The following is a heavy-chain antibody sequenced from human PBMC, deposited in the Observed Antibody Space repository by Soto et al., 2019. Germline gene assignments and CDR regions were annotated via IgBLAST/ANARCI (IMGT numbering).Heavy chain of an antibody. Sequence: QIHLVESGGDVVQPGISLRLSCAASGFNFGLFGMHWVRQAPGKGLEWVAFISGDGINTHYADSVRGRFTLSRDYSKKTMYLQMGTLREDDTALYFCARGNLRFDFDSWGQGTLVSVSS. J-gene: IGHJ4*02. CDR2: ISGDGINT. CDR1: GFNFGLFG. D-gene: IGHD3-16*01. CDR3: ARGNLRFDFDS. V-gene: IGHV3-30*03.